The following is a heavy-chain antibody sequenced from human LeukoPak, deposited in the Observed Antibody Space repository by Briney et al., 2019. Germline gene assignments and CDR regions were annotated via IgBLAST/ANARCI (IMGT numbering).Heavy chain of an antibody. CDR3: ARLHSTAAAGTYDY. J-gene: IGHJ4*02. D-gene: IGHD6-13*01. CDR2: ISSDSSYT. CDR1: GFIFSDYY. V-gene: IGHV3-11*06. Sequence: GGSLRLSCAPSGFIFSDYYKTWIRQAPGKGLDCISYISSDSSYTRYADSVKGRFTVSRDNAKNSLYLQMNSLRAEDTAVYYCARLHSTAAAGTYDYWGQGTLVTVSS.